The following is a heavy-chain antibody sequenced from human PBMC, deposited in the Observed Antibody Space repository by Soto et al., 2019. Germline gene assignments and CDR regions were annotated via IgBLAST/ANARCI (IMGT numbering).Heavy chain of an antibody. J-gene: IGHJ4*02. Sequence: SETLSLTCTVSGGSISSYYWSWIRQPPGKGLEWIGYIYYSGSTNYNPSLKSRVTISVDTSKNQFSLKLSSVTAADTAVYYCARIGSDSGSYDYWGQGTLVTVSS. CDR2: IYYSGST. V-gene: IGHV4-59*08. CDR3: ARIGSDSGSYDY. D-gene: IGHD1-26*01. CDR1: GGSISSYY.